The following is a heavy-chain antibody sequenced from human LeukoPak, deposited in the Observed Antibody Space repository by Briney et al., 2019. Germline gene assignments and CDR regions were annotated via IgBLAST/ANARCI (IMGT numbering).Heavy chain of an antibody. D-gene: IGHD4-17*01. J-gene: IGHJ5*02. V-gene: IGHV1-18*01. CDR2: ISAYNGNT. Sequence: ASVKVSCKASGYTFTSYGISWVRQAPGQGLEWMGWISAYNGNTNYAQKLQGRVTMTTDTSTSTAYMELRSLRSDDTAVYYCARDPYPPHDYGDYDNWFDPWGQGTLVTVSS. CDR3: ARDPYPPHDYGDYDNWFDP. CDR1: GYTFTSYG.